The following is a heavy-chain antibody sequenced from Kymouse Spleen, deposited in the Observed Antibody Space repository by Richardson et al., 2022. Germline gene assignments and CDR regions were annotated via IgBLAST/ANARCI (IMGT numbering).Heavy chain of an antibody. V-gene: IGHV4-39*01. CDR1: GGSISSSSYY. D-gene: IGHD3-22*01. J-gene: IGHJ4*02. CDR2: IYYSGST. CDR3: ARWYYDSSGYYFFFDY. Sequence: QLQLQESGPGLVKPSETLSLTCTVSGGSISSSSYYWGWIRQPPGKGLEWIGSIYYSGSTYYNPSLKSRVTISVDTSKNQFSLKLSSVTAADTAVYYCARWYYDSSGYYFFFDYWGQGTLVTVSS.